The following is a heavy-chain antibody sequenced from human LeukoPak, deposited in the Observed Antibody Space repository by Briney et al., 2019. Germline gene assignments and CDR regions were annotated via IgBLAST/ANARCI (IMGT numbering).Heavy chain of an antibody. J-gene: IGHJ4*02. CDR1: GGSISTSNYY. CDR3: AIEGRGYNDALGRKTDY. D-gene: IGHD5-18*01. Sequence: SETLSLTCTVSGGSISTSNYYWGGIRQPPRKGLEWLGTIYYNGATQYNPSLKSRVTISIDTSKNQFSLKLSSVTAADSALYYCAIEGRGYNDALGRKTDYWGQGTLVTVSS. CDR2: IYYNGAT. V-gene: IGHV4-39*01.